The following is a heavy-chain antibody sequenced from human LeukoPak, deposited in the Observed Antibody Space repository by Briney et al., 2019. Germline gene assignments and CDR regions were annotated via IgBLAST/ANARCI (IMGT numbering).Heavy chain of an antibody. CDR1: GFNFSSYW. Sequence: GGSLRLSCAASGFNFSSYWMHWVRQAPGKGLEWVANIKQDGSEKHYVDPVKGRFTISRDNARNSLYLQMNSLRAEDTAVYYCARGTDSSGSNSNYYFEYWGQGTLVTVSS. J-gene: IGHJ4*02. V-gene: IGHV3-7*04. CDR2: IKQDGSEK. CDR3: ARGTDSSGSNSNYYFEY. D-gene: IGHD3-22*01.